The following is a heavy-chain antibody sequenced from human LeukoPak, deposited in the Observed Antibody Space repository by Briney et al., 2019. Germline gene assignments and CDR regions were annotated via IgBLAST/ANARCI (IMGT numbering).Heavy chain of an antibody. CDR2: IYHSGST. Sequence: PSETLSLTCTVSGGSISSGGYYWSWIRQPPGKGLEWIGYIYHSGSTYYNPSLKSRVTISVDRSKNQFSLKLSSVTAADTAVYYCARGRGALPFDYWGQGTLVTVSS. CDR3: ARGRGALPFDY. CDR1: GGSISSGGYY. V-gene: IGHV4-30-2*01. D-gene: IGHD1-26*01. J-gene: IGHJ4*02.